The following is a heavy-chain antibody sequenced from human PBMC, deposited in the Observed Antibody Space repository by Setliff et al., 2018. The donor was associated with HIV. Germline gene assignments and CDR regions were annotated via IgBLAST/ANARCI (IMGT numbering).Heavy chain of an antibody. CDR1: GFTFSSYA. Sequence: PGGSLRLSCAASGFTFSSYATHWVRQAPGKGLEYVSSISSNGGNTYYASSLKGRFTISRDNSKNTLYLQMGSLRAEDMAVCYCARDASISSPYDAFDIWGQGTMVTVSS. J-gene: IGHJ3*02. CDR2: ISSNGGNT. V-gene: IGHV3-64*01. D-gene: IGHD6-6*01. CDR3: ARDASISSPYDAFDI.